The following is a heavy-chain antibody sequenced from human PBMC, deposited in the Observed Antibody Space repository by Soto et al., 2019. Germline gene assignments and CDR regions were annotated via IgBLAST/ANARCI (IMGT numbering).Heavy chain of an antibody. Sequence: EVQLVESGGGLIQPGGSLRLSCAASGFTVSSNYMSWGRQAPGKGLEWVSVIYSGGSTYYADSVKGRFTISRDNSKNTLYLQMNSLRAEDTAVYYCAREYYYDSSGYPLGGYWGQGTLVTVSS. CDR2: IYSGGST. J-gene: IGHJ4*02. CDR3: AREYYYDSSGYPLGGY. V-gene: IGHV3-53*01. CDR1: GFTVSSNY. D-gene: IGHD3-22*01.